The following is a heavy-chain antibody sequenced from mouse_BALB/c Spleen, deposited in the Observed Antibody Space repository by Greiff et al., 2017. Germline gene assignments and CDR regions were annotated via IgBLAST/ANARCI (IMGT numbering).Heavy chain of an antibody. J-gene: IGHJ4*01. V-gene: IGHV14-1*02. CDR1: GFNIKDYY. Sequence: VQLQQSGAELVRPGALVKLSCKASGFNIKDYYMHWVKQRPEQGLEWIGWIDPENGNTIYDPKFQGKASITADTSSNTAYLQLSSLTSEDTAVYYCARGYVNSVAMDYWGQGTSVTVSS. CDR3: ARGYVNSVAMDY. D-gene: IGHD2-1*01. CDR2: IDPENGNT.